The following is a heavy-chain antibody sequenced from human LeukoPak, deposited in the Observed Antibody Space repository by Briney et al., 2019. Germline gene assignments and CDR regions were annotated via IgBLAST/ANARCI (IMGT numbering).Heavy chain of an antibody. J-gene: IGHJ4*02. D-gene: IGHD3-16*01. V-gene: IGHV1-18*01. CDR1: GYTFTSYG. CDR3: ARDQTYDYVWGSRTFDY. CDR2: ISVYNGNT. Sequence: ASVKVSCKASGYTFTSYGISWVRQAPGQGLEWMGWISVYNGNTNYAQKLQGRVTMTTDTSTSTAYMELRSLKSDDTAVYYCARDQTYDYVWGSRTFDYWGQGTPVTVSS.